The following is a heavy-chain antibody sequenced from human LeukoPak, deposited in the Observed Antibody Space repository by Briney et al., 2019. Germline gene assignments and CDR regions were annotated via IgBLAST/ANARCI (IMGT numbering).Heavy chain of an antibody. V-gene: IGHV4-34*01. D-gene: IGHD6-13*01. J-gene: IGHJ5*02. CDR2: INHSGST. CDR3: ARRETYSSSSSGKRNWFDP. Sequence: SETLSLTCAVYSGSFSGYYWSWIRQPPGKGLEWIGEINHSGSTNYNPSLKSRVTISVDTSKNQFSLKLSSVTAADTAVYYCARRETYSSSSSGKRNWFDPWGQGTLVTVSS. CDR1: SGSFSGYY.